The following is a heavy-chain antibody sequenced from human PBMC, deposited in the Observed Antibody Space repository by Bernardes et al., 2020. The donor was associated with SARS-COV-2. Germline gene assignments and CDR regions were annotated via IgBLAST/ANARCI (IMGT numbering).Heavy chain of an antibody. Sequence: GGSLRLSCAASGFNFSGSAIQWVRQPSGKGLEWICRMRSKPKGYATTYAASLKGRFVISRDDSRNTAYLQIHSLKIEDTAVYYCTADYLYWDQGTLVSVSS. CDR1: GFNFSGSA. J-gene: IGHJ4*02. D-gene: IGHD2-21*01. V-gene: IGHV3-73*01. CDR2: MRSKPKGYAT. CDR3: TADYLY.